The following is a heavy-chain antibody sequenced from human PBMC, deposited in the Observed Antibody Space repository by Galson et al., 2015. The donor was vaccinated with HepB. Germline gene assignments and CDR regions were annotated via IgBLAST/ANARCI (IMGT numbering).Heavy chain of an antibody. CDR3: ARDPSRGSQLVTHYYYGMDV. D-gene: IGHD6-13*01. CDR1: GFTFSSYW. J-gene: IGHJ6*02. V-gene: IGHV3-7*03. CDR2: IKQDGSEK. Sequence: SLRLSCAASGFTFSSYWMSWVRQAPGKGLEWVANIKQDGSEKYYVDSVKGRFTISRDNAKNSLYLQMNSLRAEDTAVYYCARDPSRGSQLVTHYYYGMDVWGQGTTVTVSS.